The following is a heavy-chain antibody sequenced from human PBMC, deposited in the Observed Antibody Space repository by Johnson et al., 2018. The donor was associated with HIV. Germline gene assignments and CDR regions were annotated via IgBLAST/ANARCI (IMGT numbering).Heavy chain of an antibody. D-gene: IGHD5-24*01. CDR2: ISYDASNK. V-gene: IGHV3-30*04. Sequence: QVLLVESGGGVVQPGRSLRLSCAASGFTFSSYAMHWVRQAPGKGLEWVAVISYDASNKYYADSVKGRFTISSDNSKNTLYLQMNSLRAEDTAVYYCAKGDGYNYAFDIWGQGTMVTVSS. J-gene: IGHJ3*02. CDR3: AKGDGYNYAFDI. CDR1: GFTFSSYA.